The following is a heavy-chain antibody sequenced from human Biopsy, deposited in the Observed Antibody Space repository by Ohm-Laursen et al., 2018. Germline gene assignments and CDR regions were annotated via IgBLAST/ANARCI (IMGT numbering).Heavy chain of an antibody. V-gene: IGHV4-34*01. J-gene: IGHJ6*02. D-gene: IGHD3-22*01. Sequence: TLSLTCAVYGESFNGYYWSWIRQTPGKVLEWIGEINHSGRTNYNPSLKRRVTISVDKSKNHFSLKVRPVTAADTAVYYCVRGVDYYDPYHYYALDVWGQGTTVTVSS. CDR2: INHSGRT. CDR1: GESFNGYY. CDR3: VRGVDYYDPYHYYALDV.